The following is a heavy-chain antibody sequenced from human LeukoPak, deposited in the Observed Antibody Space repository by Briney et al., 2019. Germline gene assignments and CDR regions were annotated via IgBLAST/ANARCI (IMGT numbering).Heavy chain of an antibody. J-gene: IGHJ6*04. CDR2: INHSGST. Sequence: PSETLSLTCAVYGGSFGGYYWSWLRQPPGKGLEWIGEINHSGSTNYNPSLKSRVTISVDTSKNQFSLKLSSVTAADTAVYYCARGSYYGSGRKKSPNYYYYGMDVWGKGTTVTVSS. V-gene: IGHV4-34*01. CDR1: GGSFGGYY. CDR3: ARGSYYGSGRKKSPNYYYYGMDV. D-gene: IGHD3-10*01.